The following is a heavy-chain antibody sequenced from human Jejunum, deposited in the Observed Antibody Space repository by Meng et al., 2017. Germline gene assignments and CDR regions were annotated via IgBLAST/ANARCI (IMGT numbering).Heavy chain of an antibody. J-gene: IGHJ5*02. D-gene: IGHD2/OR15-2a*01. Sequence: GQLVESGGGLVQAGGSLRLSCAASGFTFSSYWMHWVRQAPGKGLVWVSRISSDGSSTIYADSVKGRFTISRDNAKNTLYLQMNSLRTEDTAVYYCAKLTSAWGQGTLVTVSS. V-gene: IGHV3-74*01. CDR1: GFTFSSYW. CDR3: AKLTSA. CDR2: ISSDGSST.